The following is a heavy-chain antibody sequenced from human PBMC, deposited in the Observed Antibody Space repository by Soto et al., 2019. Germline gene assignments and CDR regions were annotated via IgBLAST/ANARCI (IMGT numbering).Heavy chain of an antibody. D-gene: IGHD3-3*01. V-gene: IGHV3-7*01. CDR3: ATEVWVYYDFWSGYSDY. CDR2: IKEDGSDM. Sequence: EVQLVESGGGLVQPGGSLRLSCAASGFTFSSYWMSWVRQAPGKGLEWVANIKEDGSDMYYVDSVKGRFTISRDNAKNSLYLQRNSLRAEDTAVYYCATEVWVYYDFWSGYSDYWGQGNLVTVSS. J-gene: IGHJ4*02. CDR1: GFTFSSYW.